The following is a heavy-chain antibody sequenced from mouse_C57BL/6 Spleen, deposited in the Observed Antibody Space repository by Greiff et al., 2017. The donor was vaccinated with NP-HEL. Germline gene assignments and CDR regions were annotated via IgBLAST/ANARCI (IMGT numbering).Heavy chain of an antibody. D-gene: IGHD1-1*01. J-gene: IGHJ3*01. Sequence: EVQVVESGAELVRPGASVKLSCTASGFNIKDYYMHWVKQRPEQGLEWIGRIDPEDGDTEYAPKFQGKATMTADTSSNTAYLQLSSLTSEDTAVYYCTYYGSSSWFAYWGQGTLVTVSA. CDR2: IDPEDGDT. CDR1: GFNIKDYY. CDR3: TYYGSSSWFAY. V-gene: IGHV14-1*01.